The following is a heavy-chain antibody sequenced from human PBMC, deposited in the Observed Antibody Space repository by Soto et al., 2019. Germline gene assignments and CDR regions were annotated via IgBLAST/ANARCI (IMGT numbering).Heavy chain of an antibody. CDR3: AKDLPYYDSSGLLFPGNSVFDI. Sequence: EGSLRLSCAASGFTFSSYAMSWVRQAPGKGLEWVSAISGSGGSTYYADSVKGRFTISRDNSKNTLYLQMNSLRAEDTAVYYCAKDLPYYDSSGLLFPGNSVFDIWGQGTMVTVSS. CDR1: GFTFSSYA. V-gene: IGHV3-23*01. J-gene: IGHJ3*02. CDR2: ISGSGGST. D-gene: IGHD3-22*01.